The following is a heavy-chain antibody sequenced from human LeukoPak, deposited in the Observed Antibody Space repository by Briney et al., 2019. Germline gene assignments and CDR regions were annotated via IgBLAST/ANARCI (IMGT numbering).Heavy chain of an antibody. CDR1: GFTFSSYG. D-gene: IGHD2-21*01. Sequence: PGGSLRLSCAASGFTFSSYGMHWVRQAPGKGLEWVAFIRYDGSNKYYADSVKGRFTISRDNSKNTLYLQMNSLRAEDTAVYYCAKDKGYVLLKFPKYYFDYWGQGTLVTVSS. CDR2: IRYDGSNK. J-gene: IGHJ4*02. CDR3: AKDKGYVLLKFPKYYFDY. V-gene: IGHV3-30*02.